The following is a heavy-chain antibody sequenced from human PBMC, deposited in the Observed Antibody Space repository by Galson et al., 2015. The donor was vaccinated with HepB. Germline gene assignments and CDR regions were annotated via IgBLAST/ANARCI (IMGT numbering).Heavy chain of an antibody. Sequence: ETLSLTCAVYGGSFSGYYWSWIRQPPGKGLEWIGEIIHSGTTNYNPSLKSRVTISVDTSKNQFSLKLSSVTAADTALYYCASDRPAANPSRGLYMDVWGKGTTVTVSS. CDR3: ASDRPAANPSRGLYMDV. J-gene: IGHJ6*03. D-gene: IGHD2-2*01. V-gene: IGHV4-34*12. CDR2: IIHSGTT. CDR1: GGSFSGYY.